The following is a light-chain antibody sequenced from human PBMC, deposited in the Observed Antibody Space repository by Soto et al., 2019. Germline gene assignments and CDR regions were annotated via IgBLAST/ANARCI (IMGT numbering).Light chain of an antibody. Sequence: EIQMTQSPSSVSASVGDRVTITCRAGQGISTWLAWYQQKPGKAPSLLIFGASSLHSGIPSRFSGSGSGTFFTLTISSLQPEDFATYYCQQAKSFPLTFGGGTKVDIK. J-gene: IGKJ4*01. CDR1: QGISTW. V-gene: IGKV1-12*01. CDR3: QQAKSFPLT. CDR2: GAS.